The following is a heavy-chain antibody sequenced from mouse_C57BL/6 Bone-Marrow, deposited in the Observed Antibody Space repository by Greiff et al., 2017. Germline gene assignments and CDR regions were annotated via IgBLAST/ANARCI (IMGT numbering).Heavy chain of an antibody. V-gene: IGHV1-64*01. D-gene: IGHD1-1*01. CDR2: IHPNSGST. Sequence: VQLQQPGAELVKPGASVKLSCKASGYTFTSYWMHWVKQRPGEGLEWIGMIHPNSGSTNYNEKFKSKATLTVDKSSSTAYMQLSSLTSEDSAVYYCVITTVVAPMDYWGQGTSVTVSS. J-gene: IGHJ4*01. CDR3: VITTVVAPMDY. CDR1: GYTFTSYW.